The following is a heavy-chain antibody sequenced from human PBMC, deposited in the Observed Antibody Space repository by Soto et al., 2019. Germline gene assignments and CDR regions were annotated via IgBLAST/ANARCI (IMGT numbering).Heavy chain of an antibody. CDR1: GYTFTHYY. V-gene: IGHV1-46*01. CDR2: INPASGST. Sequence: QVQLVQSGAEVKKPGASVKLSCRTSGYTFTHYYIPWVRQAPGQGLVWLAIINPASGSTNYAQDFLDRGTLTMDTSTTTVYMELSGLRAEDTAIFYCARDLAAGDHWGQGTLVTVSS. J-gene: IGHJ4*02. D-gene: IGHD6-25*01. CDR3: ARDLAAGDH.